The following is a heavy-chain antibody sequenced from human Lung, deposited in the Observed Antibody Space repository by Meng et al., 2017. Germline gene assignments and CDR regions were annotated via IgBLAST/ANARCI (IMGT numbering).Heavy chain of an antibody. V-gene: IGHV3-74*01. J-gene: IGHJ4*02. CDR3: ARDVAGRGGY. CDR2: INTDGTTT. D-gene: IGHD1-26*01. CDR1: GFTFRSYW. Sequence: EGQVGGAGWRLVPAGGSLRLACAAAGFTFRSYWMHWVRQTPGKGLVWVSRINTDGTTTTYADSVKGRFTISRDNAKNTLYLQMNSLRGEDTAVYYCARDVAGRGGYWGQGTLVTVSS.